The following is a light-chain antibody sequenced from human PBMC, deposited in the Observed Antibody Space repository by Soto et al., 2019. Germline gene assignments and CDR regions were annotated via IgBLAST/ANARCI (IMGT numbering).Light chain of an antibody. CDR3: SSYTSSSTRV. Sequence: QSALTQPASVSGSPGQSITISCTGTSSDVGRYNYVSWYQQHPGKAPKLMIYEVTNRPSGVSNRFSGSKSGNTASLTISGLQAENEADYYSSSYTSSSTRVFGGGTKVTVL. J-gene: IGLJ3*02. CDR1: SSDVGRYNY. CDR2: EVT. V-gene: IGLV2-14*01.